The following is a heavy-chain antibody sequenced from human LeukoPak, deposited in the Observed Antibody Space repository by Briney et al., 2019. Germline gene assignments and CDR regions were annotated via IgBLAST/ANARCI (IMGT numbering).Heavy chain of an antibody. D-gene: IGHD5-18*01. CDR2: INHSGST. V-gene: IGHV4-34*01. Sequence: KASETLSLTCAVYGGSFSGYYWSWIRQPPGKGLEWIGEINHSGSTNYNPSLKSRVTISVDTSKNQFSLKLSSVTAADTAVYYCARAYSYGHTPFDYWGQGTLVTVSS. CDR3: ARAYSYGHTPFDY. CDR1: GGSFSGYY. J-gene: IGHJ4*02.